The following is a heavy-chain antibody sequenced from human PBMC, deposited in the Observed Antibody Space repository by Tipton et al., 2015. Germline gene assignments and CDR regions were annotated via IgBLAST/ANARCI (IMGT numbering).Heavy chain of an antibody. J-gene: IGHJ6*02. CDR2: ISYSGST. V-gene: IGHV4-61*01. CDR3: ARDLEHGMDV. Sequence: TLSLTCTVSGGSVGTSNYYWGWIRQSPGKGLEWIGYISYSGSTHYNPSLKRRVTISLDTSKNQFSLTLNSVTAADTAVYYCARDLEHGMDVWGQGTTVTVSS. D-gene: IGHD5-24*01. CDR1: GGSVGTSNYY.